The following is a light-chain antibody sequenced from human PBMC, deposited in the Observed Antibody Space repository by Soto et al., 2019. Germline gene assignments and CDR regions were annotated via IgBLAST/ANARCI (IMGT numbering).Light chain of an antibody. V-gene: IGLV4-60*02. CDR3: ESWVSNTRV. CDR1: SGHSSYI. J-gene: IGLJ2*01. CDR2: LEGSGSY. Sequence: QSVLTQSSSASASLGSSVKLTCTLSSGHSSYIIAWHHQQPGKAPRYLMKLEGSGSYNKGSGVADRFSGSCSGADRYLTNISVQFEDEADYCCESWVSNTRVYGRRAKLTVL.